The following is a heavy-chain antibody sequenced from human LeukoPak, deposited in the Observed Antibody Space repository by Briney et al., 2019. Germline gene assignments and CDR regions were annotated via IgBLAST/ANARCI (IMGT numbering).Heavy chain of an antibody. J-gene: IGHJ4*02. CDR2: IYSGGST. D-gene: IGHD3-9*01. Sequence: GGSLRLSCAASGFTVSSNYMSWVRQAPGKGLEWVSVIYSGGSTYYADSVKGRFTISRDNSKNTLYLQMNSLRAEDTAVYYCAREGEVLRYLQDWGQGTLVTVSS. V-gene: IGHV3-53*05. CDR1: GFTVSSNY. CDR3: AREGEVLRYLQD.